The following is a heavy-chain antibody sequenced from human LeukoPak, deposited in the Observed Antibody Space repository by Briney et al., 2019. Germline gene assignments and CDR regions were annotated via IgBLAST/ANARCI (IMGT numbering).Heavy chain of an antibody. V-gene: IGHV3-23*01. CDR3: AKIPLGGHWADFNY. J-gene: IGHJ4*02. Sequence: GGSLRLSCAASGFTFSTYAMSWVRQAPGKGLEWVSGIGGSGGSTYYADSVKGRFTISRDNSKNTLYLQMKSLRGEDTAVYYCAKIPLGGHWADFNYGGQGALVTASS. CDR2: IGGSGGST. D-gene: IGHD3-16*01. CDR1: GFTFSTYA.